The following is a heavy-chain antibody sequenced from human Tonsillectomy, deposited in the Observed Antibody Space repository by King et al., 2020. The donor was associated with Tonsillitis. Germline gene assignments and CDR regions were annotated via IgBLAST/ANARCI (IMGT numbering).Heavy chain of an antibody. D-gene: IGHD6-19*01. CDR1: VFTFSSYA. CDR2: ISGSGGST. Sequence: VQLVESGGGLVQPGGSLRLSCAASVFTFSSYAMSWVLQAPGKWLEWVSAISGSGGSTYYADSVKGRFTISRDNSKNTLYLQMNSLRAEDTAVYYCAKAMYSSGWYEPFDYWGQGTLVTVSS. J-gene: IGHJ4*02. V-gene: IGHV3-23*04. CDR3: AKAMYSSGWYEPFDY.